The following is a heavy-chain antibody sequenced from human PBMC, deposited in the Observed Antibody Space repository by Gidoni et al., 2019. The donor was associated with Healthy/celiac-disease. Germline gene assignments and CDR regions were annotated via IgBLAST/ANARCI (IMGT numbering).Heavy chain of an antibody. CDR1: GGSFSGYY. CDR2: INHRGST. Sequence: QVQLQQWGAGLFKPSETLSLTCAVYGGSFSGYYWSWIRQPPGKGLEWIGEINHRGSTNYNPSLKSRVTISVDTSKNQFSLKLSSGTAADTAVYYCARGNYGYSSSWYQPGYWGQGTLVTVSS. CDR3: ARGNYGYSSSWYQPGY. V-gene: IGHV4-34*01. D-gene: IGHD6-13*01. J-gene: IGHJ4*02.